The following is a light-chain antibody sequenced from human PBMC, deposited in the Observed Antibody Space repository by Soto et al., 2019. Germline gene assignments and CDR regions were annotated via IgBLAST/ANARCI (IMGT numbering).Light chain of an antibody. V-gene: IGLV1-40*01. CDR3: LSYDTNLRGV. CDR1: SSNIGAGYD. Sequence: QSVLTQPPSVSGAPGQRVTISCTGSSSNIGAGYDVHWYQQFPGTAPKLLIYANNNRPSGVPDRFSASKSGTSASLAITVLQADDEADYYCLSYDTNLRGVFGTGTKLTVL. CDR2: ANN. J-gene: IGLJ1*01.